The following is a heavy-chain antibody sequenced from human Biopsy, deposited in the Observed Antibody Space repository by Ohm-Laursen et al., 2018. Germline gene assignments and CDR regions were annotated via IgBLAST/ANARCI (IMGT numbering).Heavy chain of an antibody. D-gene: IGHD3-9*01. Sequence: TLSPTWRVSGASVKTSGYFWAWIRQRPGKGLEWIGYISYNERTHYNPSLTSRLAISFDTSNNRISLQLRSVSVADTAVYYCVREPKTGTAEAWYFDLWGRGSPVTVPS. CDR2: ISYNERT. CDR1: GASVKTSGYF. CDR3: VREPKTGTAEAWYFDL. J-gene: IGHJ2*01. V-gene: IGHV4-31*02.